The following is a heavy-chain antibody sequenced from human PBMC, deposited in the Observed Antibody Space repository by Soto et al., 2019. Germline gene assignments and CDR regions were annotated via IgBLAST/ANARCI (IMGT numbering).Heavy chain of an antibody. CDR3: ARGEITIFGVVIAHDAFDI. Sequence: TSETLSLTCAVYGGSFSGYYWSWIRQPPGKGLEWIGEINHSGSTNYNPSLKSRVTISVDTSKDQFSLKLSSVTAADTAVYYCARGEITIFGVVIAHDAFDIWGQGTMVTVSS. V-gene: IGHV4-34*01. CDR2: INHSGST. D-gene: IGHD3-3*01. J-gene: IGHJ3*02. CDR1: GGSFSGYY.